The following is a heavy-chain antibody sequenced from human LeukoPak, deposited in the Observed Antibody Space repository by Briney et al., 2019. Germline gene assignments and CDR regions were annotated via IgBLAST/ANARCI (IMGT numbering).Heavy chain of an antibody. Sequence: SETLSLTCAVYGGSFSGYYWSWIRQPPGKGLEWIGEINHSGSTNYNPSHKSRVTISVDTSKNQFSLKLSSVTAADTAVYYCARKKRGYSYGAYYFDYWGQGTLVTVSS. CDR1: GGSFSGYY. V-gene: IGHV4-34*01. J-gene: IGHJ4*02. D-gene: IGHD5-18*01. CDR2: INHSGST. CDR3: ARKKRGYSYGAYYFDY.